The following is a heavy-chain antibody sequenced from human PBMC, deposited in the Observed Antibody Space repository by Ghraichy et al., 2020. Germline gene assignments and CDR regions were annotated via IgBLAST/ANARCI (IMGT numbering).Heavy chain of an antibody. D-gene: IGHD4-17*01. V-gene: IGHV7-4-1*02. J-gene: IGHJ4*02. CDR2: INTNTGNP. CDR1: GYTFTSFA. Sequence: ASVKVSCKASGYTFTSFAMNWVRQAPGQGLEWMGWINTNTGNPTYAQGFTGRFAFSLDTSVSTAYLQISSLKAEDTAVYYCARARTTVTTLPLGYWGQGTLVTVSS. CDR3: ARARTTVTTLPLGY.